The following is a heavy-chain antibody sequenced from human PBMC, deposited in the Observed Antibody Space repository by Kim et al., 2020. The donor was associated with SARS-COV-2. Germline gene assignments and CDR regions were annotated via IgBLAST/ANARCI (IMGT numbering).Heavy chain of an antibody. V-gene: IGHV4-61*02. CDR2: IYTSGST. J-gene: IGHJ5*02. CDR1: SGSISSGSYY. CDR3: ARDGGRTAGWFDP. Sequence: SETLSLTCTVSSGSISSGSYYWSWIRQPAGKGLEWIGRIYTSGSTNYNPSLKSRVTISVDTSKNQFSLKLSSVTAADTAVYYCARDGGRTAGWFDPWGQGTLVTVSS. D-gene: IGHD3-16*01.